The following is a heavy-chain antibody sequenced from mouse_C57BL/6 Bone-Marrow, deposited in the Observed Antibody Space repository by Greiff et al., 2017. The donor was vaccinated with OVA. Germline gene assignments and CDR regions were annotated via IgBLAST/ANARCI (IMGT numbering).Heavy chain of an antibody. D-gene: IGHD1-1*02. CDR2: INPGSGGT. CDR3: ARDYGGFAY. J-gene: IGHJ3*01. CDR1: GYAFTNYL. Sequence: VQRVESGAELVRPGTSVKVSCKASGYAFTNYLIEWVKQRPGQGLEWIGVINPGSGGTNYNEKFRGKATLTADKSSSTAYMQLSSLTSEDSAVYFCARDYGGFAYWGQGTLVTVSA. V-gene: IGHV1-54*01.